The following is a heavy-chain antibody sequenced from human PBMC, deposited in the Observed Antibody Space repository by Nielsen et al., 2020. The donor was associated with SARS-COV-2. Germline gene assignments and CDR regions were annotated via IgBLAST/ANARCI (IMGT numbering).Heavy chain of an antibody. V-gene: IGHV3-30*18. D-gene: IGHD2-15*01. CDR1: GFTFSTYG. CDR2: ISYDGSNK. J-gene: IGHJ4*03. CDR3: AKDWTAIVVVPSGGVDY. Sequence: GESLKISCAASGFTFSTYGMHWVRQAPGKGLEWVAAISYDGSNKYYVDSVKGRFTISRDNSKNTLYLQMSSLREEDTAVYYCAKDWTAIVVVPSGGVDYWGQGTTVTVSS.